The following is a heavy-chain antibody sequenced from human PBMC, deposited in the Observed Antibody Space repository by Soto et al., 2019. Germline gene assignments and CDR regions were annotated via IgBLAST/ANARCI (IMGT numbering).Heavy chain of an antibody. D-gene: IGHD3-9*01. Sequence: QVQLVESGGGLVEPGGSLRLSCAASGFTFSDYYISWIRQAPGKGLEWVSYISSSSSYTNYADSVKGRFTISRDNADNTVYLQRNSLRAEDTAVYYCAREWARYDTLPGKLDSWGQGTLVTVSS. V-gene: IGHV3-11*06. CDR2: ISSSSSYT. J-gene: IGHJ4*02. CDR3: AREWARYDTLPGKLDS. CDR1: GFTFSDYY.